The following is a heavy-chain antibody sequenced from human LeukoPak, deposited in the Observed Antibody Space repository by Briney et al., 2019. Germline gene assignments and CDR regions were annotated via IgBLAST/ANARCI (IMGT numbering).Heavy chain of an antibody. D-gene: IGHD2-15*01. CDR1: GYSISSGYY. J-gene: IGHJ4*02. Sequence: SETLSLTCAVSGYSISSGYYGGWIRQPPGKGLEWIGSIYHSGSTYYNPSLKSRVTISVDTSKNQFSLKLSSVTAADTAVYYCARDWGFVVAALYYFDYWGQGTLVTVSS. V-gene: IGHV4-38-2*02. CDR3: ARDWGFVVAALYYFDY. CDR2: IYHSGST.